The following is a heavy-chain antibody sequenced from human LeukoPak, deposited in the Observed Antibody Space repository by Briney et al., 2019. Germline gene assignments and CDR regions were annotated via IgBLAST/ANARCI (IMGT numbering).Heavy chain of an antibody. D-gene: IGHD2-8*02. Sequence: PGGSLGLSCAVSGFTFSSYWMHWVCQAPGKGLVWVSRINSDGSSTNYADSVKGRFTISRDNAKNTLYLQMNSLRDEDTAVYYCAREFRVLPDIWGQGTMVTVSS. J-gene: IGHJ3*02. V-gene: IGHV3-74*01. CDR2: INSDGSST. CDR1: GFTFSSYW. CDR3: AREFRVLPDI.